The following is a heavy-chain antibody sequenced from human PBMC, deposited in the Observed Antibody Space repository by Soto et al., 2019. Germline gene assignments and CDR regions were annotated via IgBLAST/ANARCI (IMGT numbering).Heavy chain of an antibody. D-gene: IGHD3-22*01. V-gene: IGHV1-69*01. J-gene: IGHJ6*02. Sequence: QVQLVQSGAEVKKPGSSVKVSCQASGGSFSDYAIRWVRQAPGQGLEGMGGIIPMLGIADNAQKFQGRVIITADEYTSTVYMELSSLRSEDTAVYYCARDGDYYDSSGFQRDYHYYGMDVWGQGTTVTVAS. CDR2: IIPMLGIA. CDR1: GGSFSDYA. CDR3: ARDGDYYDSSGFQRDYHYYGMDV.